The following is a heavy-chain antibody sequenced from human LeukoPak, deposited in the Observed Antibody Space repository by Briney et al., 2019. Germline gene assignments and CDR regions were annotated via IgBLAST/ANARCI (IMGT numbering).Heavy chain of an antibody. CDR1: GFTFNSYS. CDR2: ISSRSSTI. V-gene: IGHV3-48*01. CDR3: AKKSPDSSGNPAYD. Sequence: GGSPRLSCAASGFTFNSYSMNWVRQAPGKGLEWVSHISSRSSTIYYADSVKGRFTISRDNAKNSLYLQMNSLRAEDTAVYYCAKKSPDSSGNPAYDWGQGALVTVSS. D-gene: IGHD4-23*01. J-gene: IGHJ4*02.